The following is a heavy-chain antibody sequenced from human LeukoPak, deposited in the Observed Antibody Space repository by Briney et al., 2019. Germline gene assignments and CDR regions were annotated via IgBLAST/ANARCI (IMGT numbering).Heavy chain of an antibody. V-gene: IGHV3-23*01. CDR2: IDGSGDKT. D-gene: IGHD7-27*01. CDR3: AKVQFNWGPIDY. CDR1: GFTFSNFA. J-gene: IGHJ4*02. Sequence: GGSLRLSCAASGFTFSNFAIRWVRQVPGKGLEWVSSIDGSGDKTHYPDSVRGRFTVSRDNTKNTLYLQMNSLRVEDTATYFCAKVQFNWGPIDYWGQGTPVIVSS.